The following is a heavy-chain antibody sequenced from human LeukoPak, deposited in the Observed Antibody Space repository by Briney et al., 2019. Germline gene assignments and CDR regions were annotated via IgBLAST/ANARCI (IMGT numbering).Heavy chain of an antibody. CDR1: GYSFTSYW. CDR2: IYPGDSDT. J-gene: IGHJ3*02. D-gene: IGHD4-23*01. CDR3: ARYRTPGYGGNPRDAFDI. V-gene: IGHV5-51*01. Sequence: GESLKISCKGSGYSFTSYWIGWVRQMPGKGLEWMGIIYPGDSDTRYSPSFQGQVTISADKSISTAYPQWSSLKAPDTAMYYCARYRTPGYGGNPRDAFDIWGQGTMVTVSS.